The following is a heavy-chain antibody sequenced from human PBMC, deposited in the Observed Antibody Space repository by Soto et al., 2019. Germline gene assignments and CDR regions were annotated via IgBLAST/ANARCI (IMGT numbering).Heavy chain of an antibody. Sequence: QVQLVESGGGVVQPGRSLRLSCAASGFTFSHYGMHWVRQAPGKGLEWVAVISYDGTNKYYADSVKGRFTISRDNSKNTMYLQMNSLRAEDTAVYDCAKDGGWLPGYYYYGMDVWGQGTTVTGSS. CDR3: AKDGGWLPGYYYYGMDV. CDR1: GFTFSHYG. D-gene: IGHD6-19*01. J-gene: IGHJ6*02. CDR2: ISYDGTNK. V-gene: IGHV3-30*18.